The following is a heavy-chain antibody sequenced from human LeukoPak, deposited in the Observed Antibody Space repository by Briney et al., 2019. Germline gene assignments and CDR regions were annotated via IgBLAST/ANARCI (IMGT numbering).Heavy chain of an antibody. J-gene: IGHJ4*02. V-gene: IGHV1-2*06. CDR1: GYTFTGYY. CDR2: INPNSGGT. CDR3: RYAEYCSGGSCYSFDY. Sequence: ASVKVSCKASGYTFTGYYMHWVRQAPGQGLEWMGRINPNSGGTNYAQKFQGRVTMTRDTSISTAYMELSRLRSDDTAVYYCRYAEYCSGGSCYSFDYWGQGTLDTVSS. D-gene: IGHD2-15*01.